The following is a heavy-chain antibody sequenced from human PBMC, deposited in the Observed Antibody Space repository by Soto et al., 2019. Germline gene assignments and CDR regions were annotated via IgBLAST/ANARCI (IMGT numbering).Heavy chain of an antibody. CDR1: GYTFTSYD. Sequence: QAQLVQSGAEVKKPGASVKVSCKASGYTFTSYDINWVRQATGQGLEWMGWMNPNSGKTGYAHKFQVRVTMTRNTSISTAYMEQSSLRSEDTAVYYCASPARNYDFWSGYSFDIWGQGTMVTVSS. V-gene: IGHV1-8*01. J-gene: IGHJ3*02. CDR2: MNPNSGKT. D-gene: IGHD3-3*01. CDR3: ASPARNYDFWSGYSFDI.